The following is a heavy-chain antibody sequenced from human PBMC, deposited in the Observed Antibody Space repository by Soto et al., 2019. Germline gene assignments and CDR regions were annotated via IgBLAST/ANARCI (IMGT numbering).Heavy chain of an antibody. CDR3: ARRDVLTGYVYFDH. CDR1: GYIFTKYW. D-gene: IGHD3-9*01. V-gene: IGHV5-51*01. Sequence: PGESLKISCRGSGYIFTKYWVGWVRQMPGKGLEWMGIIYPDDSDTRYSPSFQGQVSISADKSVNTAYLQWSSLKASDSAMYYCARRDVLTGYVYFDHWGQGTPVTV. J-gene: IGHJ4*02. CDR2: IYPDDSDT.